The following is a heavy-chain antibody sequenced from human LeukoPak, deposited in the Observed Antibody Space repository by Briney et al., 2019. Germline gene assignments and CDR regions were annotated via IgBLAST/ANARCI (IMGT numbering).Heavy chain of an antibody. Sequence: SETLSLTCTVSGGSISSYYWSWIRQPPGKGLEWIGYIYYSGSTNYNPSLKSRVTISVDTSKNQFSLKLSSVTAADTAVYYCARAGHCSGGRCYYFDYWGQGTLVTVSS. D-gene: IGHD2-15*01. V-gene: IGHV4-59*01. CDR1: GGSISSYY. CDR3: ARAGHCSGGRCYYFDY. CDR2: IYYSGST. J-gene: IGHJ4*02.